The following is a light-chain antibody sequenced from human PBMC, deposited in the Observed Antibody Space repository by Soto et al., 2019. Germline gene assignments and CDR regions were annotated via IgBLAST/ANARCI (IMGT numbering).Light chain of an antibody. V-gene: IGKV1-6*01. CDR1: QAIRTA. CDR3: LQDYGDSWT. Sequence: AIQLTQSPSSLYASVGDRVTITCRASQAIRTALGWYQQKPGKVPKLLIYAASILQSGVPSRFSGSGSGTDFTLTISSLHPEDFATYYCLQDYGDSWTVGQGTKVDIK. J-gene: IGKJ1*01. CDR2: AAS.